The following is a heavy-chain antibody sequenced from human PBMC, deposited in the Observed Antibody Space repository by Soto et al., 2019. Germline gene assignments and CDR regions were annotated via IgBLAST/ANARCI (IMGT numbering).Heavy chain of an antibody. Sequence: ASVKVSCKASGYTFTSYYMHWVRQAPGQGLERMGIINPSGGSTSYAQKIQGRVTMTRETSTSTVYMELSSLRSEDTAVYYCASWGGPRGAFDIWGRGTMVTVSS. J-gene: IGHJ3*02. CDR3: ASWGGPRGAFDI. V-gene: IGHV1-46*01. D-gene: IGHD3-16*01. CDR2: INPSGGST. CDR1: GYTFTSYY.